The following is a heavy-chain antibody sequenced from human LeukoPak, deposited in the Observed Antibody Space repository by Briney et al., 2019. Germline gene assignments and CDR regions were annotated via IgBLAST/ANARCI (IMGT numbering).Heavy chain of an antibody. Sequence: GASVKVSCKASGGTFSSYAISWVRQAPGQGHEWMGGIIPIFGTANYAQKFQGRVTITTDESTSTAYMELSSLRSEDTAVYYCARGYSRYCSGGSCPRALDYWGQGTLVTVSS. CDR2: IIPIFGTA. V-gene: IGHV1-69*05. J-gene: IGHJ4*02. D-gene: IGHD2-15*01. CDR1: GGTFSSYA. CDR3: ARGYSRYCSGGSCPRALDY.